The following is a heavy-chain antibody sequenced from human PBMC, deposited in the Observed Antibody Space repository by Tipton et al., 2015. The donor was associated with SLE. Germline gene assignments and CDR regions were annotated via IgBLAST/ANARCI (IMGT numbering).Heavy chain of an antibody. Sequence: PGLVKPSQTLSLTCAISGDSVSSNSAAWNWIRQSPSRGLEWLGRTYYRSKWYNDYAVSVKSRITINPDTSKNQFSLQLNSVTPEDTAVYYCARDQSSSGWYGELGLNYFDYWGQGSLVTVSS. CDR2: TYYRSKWYN. D-gene: IGHD6-19*01. J-gene: IGHJ4*02. V-gene: IGHV6-1*01. CDR1: GDSVSSNSAA. CDR3: ARDQSSSGWYGELGLNYFDY.